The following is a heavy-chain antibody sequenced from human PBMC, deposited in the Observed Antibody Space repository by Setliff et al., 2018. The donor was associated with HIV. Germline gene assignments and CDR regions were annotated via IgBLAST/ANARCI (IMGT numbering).Heavy chain of an antibody. CDR1: GFTLTDYT. J-gene: IGHJ4*02. CDR3: AKSLLVAGNDY. CDR2: ISSTGINK. Sequence: GGSLRLSCAASGFTLTDYTMNWVRQAPGKGLEWVSFISSTGINKFHADSMKGRFTISRDTATNTLYLQMISLGADDTAVYYCAKSLLVAGNDYWGQGTLVTVSS. V-gene: IGHV3-21*04. D-gene: IGHD2-8*02.